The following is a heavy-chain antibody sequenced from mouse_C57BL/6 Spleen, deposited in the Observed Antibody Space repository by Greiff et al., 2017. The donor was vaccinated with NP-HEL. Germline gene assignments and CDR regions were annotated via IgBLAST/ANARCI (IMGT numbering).Heavy chain of an antibody. CDR2: INPNNGGT. CDR1: GYTFTDYN. J-gene: IGHJ2*01. CDR3: TREGITGTGYYFDY. Sequence: EVQLQQSGPELVKPGASVKMSCKASGYTFTDYNMHWVKQSHGKSLEWIGYINPNNGGTSYNQKFKGKATLTVNKSSSTAYMELRSLTSEDSAVYYCTREGITGTGYYFDYWGQGTTLTVSS. D-gene: IGHD4-1*01. V-gene: IGHV1-22*01.